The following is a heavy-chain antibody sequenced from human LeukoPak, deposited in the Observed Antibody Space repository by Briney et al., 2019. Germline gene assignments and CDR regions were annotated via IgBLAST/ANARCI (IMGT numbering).Heavy chain of an antibody. CDR2: INPNSGGT. J-gene: IGHJ5*02. CDR3: ARVDSEYCSSTSCYKRFDP. V-gene: IGHV1-2*02. D-gene: IGHD2-2*02. Sequence: ASVKVSCKASGYTFTGYYIYWVRQAPGQGLEWMGWINPNSGGTNYAQKFQGRVAMTRDTSVNTAYMELSRLRSDDTAVYYCARVDSEYCSSTSCYKRFDPWGQGTLVTVSS. CDR1: GYTFTGYY.